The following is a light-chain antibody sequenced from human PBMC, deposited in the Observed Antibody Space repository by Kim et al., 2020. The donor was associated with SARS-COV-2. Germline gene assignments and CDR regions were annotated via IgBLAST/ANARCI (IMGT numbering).Light chain of an antibody. CDR2: KDS. Sequence: YELTQPPSMSVSPGQTARITCSGDALPNQYAYWYQQKPGQAPMMMIYKDSERPSGIPERFSGSSSGTTVTLTISGVQAEDEADYYRQSEDSSGTRGVFGGGTQLTVL. V-gene: IGLV3-25*03. CDR1: ALPNQY. J-gene: IGLJ3*02. CDR3: QSEDSSGTRGV.